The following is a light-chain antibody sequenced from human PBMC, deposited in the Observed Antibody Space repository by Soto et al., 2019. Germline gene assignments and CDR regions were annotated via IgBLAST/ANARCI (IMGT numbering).Light chain of an antibody. Sequence: QAVVTQEPSFSVSPGGTVTLTCGLNSGSVSTSYYPSWYQQTPGQAPRTLIYSINTRSSGVPDRFSGSILGNKAALTITGAQADDESDYYCVLYMGSGIWVFGGGTQLTVL. V-gene: IGLV8-61*01. CDR2: SIN. J-gene: IGLJ2*01. CDR1: SGSVSTSYY. CDR3: VLYMGSGIWV.